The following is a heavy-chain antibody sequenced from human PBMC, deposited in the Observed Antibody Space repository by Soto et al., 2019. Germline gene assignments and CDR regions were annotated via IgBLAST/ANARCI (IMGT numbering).Heavy chain of an antibody. D-gene: IGHD4-4*01. CDR3: ARAPTVKPRYYYYGMDV. J-gene: IGHJ6*02. V-gene: IGHV4-31*03. CDR1: GGSINSGGYY. Sequence: QVQLQESGPGLVKPSQTLSLTCTVSGGSINSGGYYWSWIRQLPGKGLEWIGHISYSGSTYYNPSLRSRVTTSADTSKKEISLKVSSVTAADTAVYFCARAPTVKPRYYYYGMDVWGQGTTVIVSS. CDR2: ISYSGST.